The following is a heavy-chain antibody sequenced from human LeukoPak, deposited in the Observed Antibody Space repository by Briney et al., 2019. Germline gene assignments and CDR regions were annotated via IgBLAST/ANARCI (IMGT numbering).Heavy chain of an antibody. Sequence: GSCLRLSCAASGLTFSSYAIHSVRQAPGKGLGWEALISYEGSINNYAHSVKGRLTIYRDNSKNTLYQQMNSLRGDDTAMYYCARGSYSSSWKTFDLWDQGTLVTVS. CDR2: ISYEGSIN. CDR1: GLTFSSYA. J-gene: IGHJ4*02. D-gene: IGHD6-13*01. CDR3: ARGSYSSSWKTFDL. V-gene: IGHV3-30*04.